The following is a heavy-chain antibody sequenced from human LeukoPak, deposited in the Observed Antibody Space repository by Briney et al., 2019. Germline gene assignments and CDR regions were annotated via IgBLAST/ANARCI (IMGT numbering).Heavy chain of an antibody. CDR3: ARKKMAAAGKGAFDY. J-gene: IGHJ4*02. V-gene: IGHV3-21*01. CDR1: GFTFSSYS. D-gene: IGHD6-13*01. Sequence: SGGSLRLSCAASGFTFSSYSMNWVRQAPGKGLEWVSSISSSSSYIYYADSVKGRFTISRDNSKNMLYLQINSLRAEDTAVYHCARKKMAAAGKGAFDYWGQGTLVTVSS. CDR2: ISSSSSYI.